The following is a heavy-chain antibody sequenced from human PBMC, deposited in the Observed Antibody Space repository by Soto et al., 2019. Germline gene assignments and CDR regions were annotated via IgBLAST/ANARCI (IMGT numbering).Heavy chain of an antibody. Sequence: EVQLVESGGGLVQPGGSLRLSCAASGFTFSRYWMSWVRQAPGKGLEWVANIKQDGSEKCYVDSVKGRFTISRDNAKNSLYLQMNSLRVEDTAVYYCARVDCSGGSCYVFDYWGQGTLVTVSS. D-gene: IGHD2-15*01. V-gene: IGHV3-7*04. CDR2: IKQDGSEK. CDR1: GFTFSRYW. CDR3: ARVDCSGGSCYVFDY. J-gene: IGHJ4*02.